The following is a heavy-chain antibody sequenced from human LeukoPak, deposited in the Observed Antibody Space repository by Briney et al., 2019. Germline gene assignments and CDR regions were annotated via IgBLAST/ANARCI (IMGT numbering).Heavy chain of an antibody. CDR1: GFTFDDYA. Sequence: GGSLRLSCAASGFTFDDYAMHWVRQAPGKGLEWVSGISWNSGSIGYADSVKGRFTISRDNAKNSLYLQMNSLRAEDTALYHCARDSSSDAFDIWGQGTMVTVSS. CDR2: ISWNSGSI. V-gene: IGHV3-9*01. D-gene: IGHD6-6*01. CDR3: ARDSSSDAFDI. J-gene: IGHJ3*02.